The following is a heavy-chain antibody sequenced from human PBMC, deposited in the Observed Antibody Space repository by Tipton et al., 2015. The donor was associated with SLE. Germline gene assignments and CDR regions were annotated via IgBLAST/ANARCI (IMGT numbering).Heavy chain of an antibody. Sequence: PGLVKPSETLSLTCSVSGGSISSSAYYWDWLRQSPGKGLEWIGNVYYSGKTYLNPSLQSRVSISIDTSKNQFSLKLTSVTAADTAVYFCAREDYNSFDFWGQGNLVIVS. CDR1: GGSISSSAYY. CDR3: AREDYNSFDF. V-gene: IGHV4-39*07. CDR2: VYYSGKT. D-gene: IGHD4/OR15-4a*01. J-gene: IGHJ4*02.